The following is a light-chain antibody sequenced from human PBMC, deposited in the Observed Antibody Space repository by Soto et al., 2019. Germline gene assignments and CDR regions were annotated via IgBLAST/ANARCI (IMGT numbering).Light chain of an antibody. V-gene: IGLV2-23*02. Sequence: QSALTQPASVSGSPGQSITISCTGTSSDVGSHNLVSWYQQHPGQAPKLMIYEVSKRPLGVSTRFSASKSGNTASLTISGLHAEDEADYYCCSYVGSRAVFGGGTQLTVL. CDR2: EVS. CDR3: CSYVGSRAV. J-gene: IGLJ7*01. CDR1: SSDVGSHNL.